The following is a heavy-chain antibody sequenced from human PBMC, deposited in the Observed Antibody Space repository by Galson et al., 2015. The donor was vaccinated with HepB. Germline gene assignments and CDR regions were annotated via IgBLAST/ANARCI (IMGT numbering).Heavy chain of an antibody. J-gene: IGHJ3*01. CDR2: ISSGGTR. Sequence: SLRLSCAPSGLTFVSYSMNWVRQAPGKGPEWVAYISSGGTRYYAGSVTGRFIISRGDDRNSLFPNMNRLRAEDTAIYYCARSGHCGGYSCAFDDWGQGTVVSVSS. D-gene: IGHD5-12*01. CDR3: ARSGHCGGYSCAFDD. V-gene: IGHV3-48*01. CDR1: GLTFVSYS.